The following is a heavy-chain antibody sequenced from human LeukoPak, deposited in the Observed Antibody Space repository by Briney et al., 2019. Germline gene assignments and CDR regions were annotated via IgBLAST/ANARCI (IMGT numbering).Heavy chain of an antibody. D-gene: IGHD6-19*01. V-gene: IGHV1-2*02. CDR3: ARDIAVAGTDAFDI. J-gene: IGHJ3*02. Sequence: GASVKVSCKASGFTFTVYNIHWVRQAPGQGLEWMGWINPNNGGTNYAQKFQGRVTMTRDASISTAYMELSRLRSDDTAVYYCARDIAVAGTDAFDIWGQGTMVTVSS. CDR2: INPNNGGT. CDR1: GFTFTVYN.